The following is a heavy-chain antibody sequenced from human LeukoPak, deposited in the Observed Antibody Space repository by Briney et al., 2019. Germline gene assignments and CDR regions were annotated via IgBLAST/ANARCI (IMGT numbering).Heavy chain of an antibody. CDR2: IYHSGST. J-gene: IGHJ6*02. D-gene: IGHD6-13*01. V-gene: IGHV4-4*02. CDR3: ASGLIAAAGTVYYYYGMDV. Sequence: SETLSLTCAVSGGSISSSNWWSWVRQPPGKGLEWIGEIYHSGSTNYNPSLKSRVTISVDTSKNQFSLKLSSVTAADTAVYYCASGLIAAAGTVYYYYGMDVWGQGTTVTVSS. CDR1: GGSISSSNW.